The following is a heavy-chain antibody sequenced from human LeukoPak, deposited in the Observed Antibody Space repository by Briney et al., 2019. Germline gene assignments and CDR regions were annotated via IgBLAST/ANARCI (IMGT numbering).Heavy chain of an antibody. J-gene: IGHJ4*02. CDR2: ISYDGNNK. Sequence: GRSLRLSCAASGFSFNTHAIHWVRQAPGKGLEWVAVISYDGNNKYYADSVKGRFTISRDNSKNTLYLQMNSLRAEDTAVYYCAKDPITMIVVGPPGDYWGQGTLVTVSS. CDR1: GFSFNTHA. CDR3: AKDPITMIVVGPPGDY. D-gene: IGHD3-22*01. V-gene: IGHV3-30-3*01.